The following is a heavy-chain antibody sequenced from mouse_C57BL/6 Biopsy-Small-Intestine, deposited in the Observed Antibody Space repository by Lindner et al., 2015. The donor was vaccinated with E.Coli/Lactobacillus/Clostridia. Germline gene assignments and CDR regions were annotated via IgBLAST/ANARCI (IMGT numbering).Heavy chain of an antibody. CDR3: AKNDGYYAMDY. J-gene: IGHJ4*01. CDR1: GFTFSDYG. Sequence: VQLQESGEGLVKPGGSLKLSCAASGFTFSDYGMHWVRQAPEKGLEWVAYISSGSSTIYYADTVKGRFTISRDNAKNTLFLQMTSLRSEDTAMYYCAKNDGYYAMDYWGQGTSVTVSS. D-gene: IGHD2-3*01. CDR2: ISSGSSTI. V-gene: IGHV5-17*01.